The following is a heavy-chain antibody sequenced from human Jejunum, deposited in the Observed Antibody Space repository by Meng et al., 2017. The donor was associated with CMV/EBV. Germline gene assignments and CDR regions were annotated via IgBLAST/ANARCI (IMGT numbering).Heavy chain of an antibody. Sequence: QVQLQQWGSGLLKPSETLSRPCTVDGESFSGYYWTWIRQPPGKGLEWIGEINHSGSTNYNPSLKGRVTILVDKSKRKFSLRLSFVTAADTAVYYCARVGGAQHGDFDFWGQGTLVTVSS. CDR3: ARVGGAQHGDFDF. D-gene: IGHD4-17*01. CDR2: INHSGST. CDR1: GESFSGYY. V-gene: IGHV4-34*01. J-gene: IGHJ4*02.